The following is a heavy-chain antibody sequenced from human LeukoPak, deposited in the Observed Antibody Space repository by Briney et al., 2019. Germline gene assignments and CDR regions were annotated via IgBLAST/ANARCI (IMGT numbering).Heavy chain of an antibody. J-gene: IGHJ5*02. D-gene: IGHD3-10*01. CDR3: ARDGTFYYGSGSYYNPNWFDP. V-gene: IGHV3-74*01. CDR1: GLPFSSYW. Sequence: GGSLRLSCAASGLPFSSYWMHWVRQAPGKGLVWVSRINGDGSSTSYADSVKSRFTISRDNAKNTLYLQMNSLRAEDTAVYYCARDGTFYYGSGSYYNPNWFDPWGQGTLVTVSS. CDR2: INGDGSST.